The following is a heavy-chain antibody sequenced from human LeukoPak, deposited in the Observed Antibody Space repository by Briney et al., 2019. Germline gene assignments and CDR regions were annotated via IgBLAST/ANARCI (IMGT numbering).Heavy chain of an antibody. CDR2: IGATSGGT. Sequence: PGGSLSLPCAASGFTFSNYPMSWVRQAPGKGLEWVSAIGATSGGTYYADSLKGRFTISRDTSKNTLYLQMNSLRAEDTAVYYCAKRGRYYFDSWGQATLVTVSS. V-gene: IGHV3-23*01. J-gene: IGHJ4*02. D-gene: IGHD3-10*01. CDR1: GFTFSNYP. CDR3: AKRGRYYFDS.